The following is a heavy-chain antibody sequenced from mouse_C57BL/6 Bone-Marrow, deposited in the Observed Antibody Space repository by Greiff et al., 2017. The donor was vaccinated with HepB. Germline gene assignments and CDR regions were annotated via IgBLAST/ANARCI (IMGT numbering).Heavy chain of an antibody. J-gene: IGHJ4*01. V-gene: IGHV5-9*01. CDR3: ARHQITTVVADYYAMDY. Sequence: DVHLVESGGGLVKPGGSLKLSCAASGFTFSSYTMSWVRQTPEKRLEWVATISGGGGNTYYPDSVKGRFTISRDNAKNTLYLQMSSLRSEDTALYYCARHQITTVVADYYAMDYWGQGTSVTVSS. CDR1: GFTFSSYT. CDR2: ISGGGGNT. D-gene: IGHD1-1*01.